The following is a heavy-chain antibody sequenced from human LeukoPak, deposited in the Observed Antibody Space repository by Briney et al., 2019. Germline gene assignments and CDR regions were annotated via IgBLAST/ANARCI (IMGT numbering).Heavy chain of an antibody. Sequence: PGGSLRLSCAASGFTLSSYAMTWVRQAPGKGLVWVSHINSDGSWTSYADSVKGRFTISKDNAKNTVYLQMNSLRAEDTAVYYCVSFYETYWGRGTLVTVSS. V-gene: IGHV3-74*01. J-gene: IGHJ4*02. CDR1: GFTLSSYA. CDR3: VSFYETY. CDR2: INSDGSWT. D-gene: IGHD2/OR15-2a*01.